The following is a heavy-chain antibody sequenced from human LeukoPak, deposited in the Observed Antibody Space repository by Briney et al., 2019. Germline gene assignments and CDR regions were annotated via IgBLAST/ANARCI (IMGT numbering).Heavy chain of an antibody. D-gene: IGHD6-19*01. CDR2: IYYSGST. CDR3: ARDWQWLVIDY. Sequence: SETLSLTCTVSGGSISSSSYYWGWIRQPPGKGLEWIGSIYYSGSTYYNPSLKSRVTIPVDTSKNQFSLKLSSVTAADTAVYYCARDWQWLVIDYWGQGTLVTVSS. CDR1: GGSISSSSYY. V-gene: IGHV4-39*02. J-gene: IGHJ4*02.